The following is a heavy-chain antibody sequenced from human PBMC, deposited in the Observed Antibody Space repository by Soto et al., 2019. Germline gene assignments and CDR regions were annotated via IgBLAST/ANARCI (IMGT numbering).Heavy chain of an antibody. CDR1: GFTFSSYA. J-gene: IGHJ4*02. CDR2: TSDTGAST. V-gene: IGHV3-23*01. Sequence: EVQLLESGGGLVQPGGSLRLSCAASGFTFSSYAMTWVRQAPGQGLEWVSTTSDTGASTHYGDSVKGRFTISRDNSKNTLYLQMNSLRAEYTAIYYCAKTGQTWPRYFDYGGQGTLVTVSS. CDR3: AKTGQTWPRYFDY. D-gene: IGHD1-1*01.